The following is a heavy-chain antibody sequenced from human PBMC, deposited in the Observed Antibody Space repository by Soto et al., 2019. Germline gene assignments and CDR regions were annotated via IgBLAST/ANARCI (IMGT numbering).Heavy chain of an antibody. D-gene: IGHD6-13*01. Sequence: GASVKVSCKASGGTFSSYAISWVRQAPGQGLEWMGGIIPIFGTANYAQKFQGRVTITADKSTSTAYMELSSLRSEDTAVYYCARKAAAALYYFDYWGQGTLVTVSS. V-gene: IGHV1-69*06. CDR1: GGTFSSYA. J-gene: IGHJ4*02. CDR3: ARKAAAALYYFDY. CDR2: IIPIFGTA.